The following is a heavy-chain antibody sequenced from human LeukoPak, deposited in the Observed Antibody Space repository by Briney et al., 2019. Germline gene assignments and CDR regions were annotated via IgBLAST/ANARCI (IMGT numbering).Heavy chain of an antibody. V-gene: IGHV4-34*01. Sequence: SETLSLTCAVYGGSFSGYYWSWIRQPPGKGLEWIGEINHSGSTNYNPSLKSRVTISLDTSKNQFSLKLSSVTAADTAVYYCARHPPPITIFGVVIRNWYFDLWGRGTLVTVSS. CDR2: INHSGST. J-gene: IGHJ2*01. D-gene: IGHD3-3*01. CDR3: ARHPPPITIFGVVIRNWYFDL. CDR1: GGSFSGYY.